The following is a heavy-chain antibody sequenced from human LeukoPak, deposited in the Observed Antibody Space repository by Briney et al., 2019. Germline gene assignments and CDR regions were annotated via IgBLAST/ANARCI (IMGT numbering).Heavy chain of an antibody. V-gene: IGHV3-66*01. Sequence: PGGSLRLSCAASGFTFSSYAMSWVRQAPGKGLEWVSVIYSGGSTYYADSVKGRFTISRDNSKNTLYLQMNSLRAEDTAVYYCASGRGYYDSSGHGGYWGQGTLVTVSS. J-gene: IGHJ4*02. CDR2: IYSGGST. D-gene: IGHD3-22*01. CDR1: GFTFSSYA. CDR3: ASGRGYYDSSGHGGY.